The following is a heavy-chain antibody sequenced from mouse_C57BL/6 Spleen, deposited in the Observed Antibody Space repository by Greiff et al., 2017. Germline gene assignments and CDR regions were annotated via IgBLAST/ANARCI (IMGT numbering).Heavy chain of an antibody. D-gene: IGHD2-4*01. CDR2: ISSGGSYT. CDR3: ARHYYDYLYAMDD. J-gene: IGHJ4*01. V-gene: IGHV5-6*01. Sequence: EVKLVESGGDLVKPGGSLKLSCAASGFTFSSYGMSWVRQTPDKRLEWVATISSGGSYTYYPDSVKGRFTISRDNAKNTLYLQMSSLKSEDTAMXYCARHYYDYLYAMDDWGQGTSVTVSS. CDR1: GFTFSSYG.